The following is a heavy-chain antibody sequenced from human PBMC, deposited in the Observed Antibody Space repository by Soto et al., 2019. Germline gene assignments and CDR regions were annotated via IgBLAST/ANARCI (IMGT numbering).Heavy chain of an antibody. Sequence: ASVKVYCKASGYTFTSYGISWERQAPGQGLEWMGWISAYNGNTNYAQKLQGRFTMTTDTSTSTAYMELMSLRSDDTAVYYCALDVSLMIVVALDYLGHGTLVTVSS. CDR3: ALDVSLMIVVALDY. J-gene: IGHJ4*01. V-gene: IGHV1-18*01. CDR2: ISAYNGNT. CDR1: GYTFTSYG. D-gene: IGHD3-22*01.